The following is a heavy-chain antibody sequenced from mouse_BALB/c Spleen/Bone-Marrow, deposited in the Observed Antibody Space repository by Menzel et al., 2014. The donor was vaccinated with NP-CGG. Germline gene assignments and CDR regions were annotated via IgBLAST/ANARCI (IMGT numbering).Heavy chain of an antibody. J-gene: IGHJ2*01. Sequence: VQLQQSGAELVRPGSSVKISCKASGYAFSSYWMDWVKQRPGQGLEWIGQIYPGDGDTNYSGKFKGKATLTADESSSTAYMQLSSLTSEDSAVYFCAFGNYDFDYWGQGTTLTVSS. CDR3: AFGNYDFDY. D-gene: IGHD2-1*01. CDR2: IYPGDGDT. CDR1: GYAFSSYW. V-gene: IGHV1-80*01.